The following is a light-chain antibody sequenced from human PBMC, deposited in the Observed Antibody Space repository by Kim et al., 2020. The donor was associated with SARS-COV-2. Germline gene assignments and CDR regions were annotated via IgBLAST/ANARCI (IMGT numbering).Light chain of an antibody. Sequence: EIQMTQSPSTLSASVGDRVTITCRASQSISRHLAWYQQKPGRAPKRLIYKASTLESGVSSRFSGGGSGTEFTLSISSLQPDDFATFYCQQYESLPWTFGRGTKVDIK. V-gene: IGKV1-5*03. CDR1: QSISRH. J-gene: IGKJ1*01. CDR3: QQYESLPWT. CDR2: KAS.